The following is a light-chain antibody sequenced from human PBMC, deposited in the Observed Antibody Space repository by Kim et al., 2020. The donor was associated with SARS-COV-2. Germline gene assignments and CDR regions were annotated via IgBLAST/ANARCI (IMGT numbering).Light chain of an antibody. CDR2: SKN. V-gene: IGLV1-44*01. J-gene: IGLJ3*02. Sequence: GQRVIVSCSRRNSNIENNPVSWHPQVPQTTPKLFIYSKNQRPSGVPDRFSGSKSGTSASLVISGLQSEDEADYYCATWDDSLNGAVFGGGTQLTVL. CDR3: ATWDDSLNGAV. CDR1: NSNIENNP.